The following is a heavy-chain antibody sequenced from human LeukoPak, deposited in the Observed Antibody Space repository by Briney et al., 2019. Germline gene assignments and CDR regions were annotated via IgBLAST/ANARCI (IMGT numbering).Heavy chain of an antibody. V-gene: IGHV4-59*12. J-gene: IGHJ4*02. Sequence: SETLSLTCTVSGASITSYYWSWNRQPPGKGLEWIGSIYYSGSTYYNPSLKSRVTISVDTSKNQFSLKLSSVTAADTAVYYCARVGGSSSWSALRLYYFDYWGQGTLVTVSS. CDR2: IYYSGST. CDR1: GASITSYY. CDR3: ARVGGSSSWSALRLYYFDY. D-gene: IGHD6-13*01.